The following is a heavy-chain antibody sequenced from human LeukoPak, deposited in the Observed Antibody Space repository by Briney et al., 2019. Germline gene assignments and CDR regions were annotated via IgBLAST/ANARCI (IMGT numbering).Heavy chain of an antibody. CDR2: ISYDGSNK. CDR3: ARADQLLWFGEFGY. V-gene: IGHV3-30*03. J-gene: IGHJ4*02. D-gene: IGHD3-10*01. CDR1: GFTFSTYS. Sequence: GGSLRLSCAASGFTFSTYSMSWVRQAPGKGLEWVAVISYDGSNKYYADSVKGRFTISRDNSKNTLYLQMNSLRAEDTAVYYCARADQLLWFGEFGYWGQGTLVTVSS.